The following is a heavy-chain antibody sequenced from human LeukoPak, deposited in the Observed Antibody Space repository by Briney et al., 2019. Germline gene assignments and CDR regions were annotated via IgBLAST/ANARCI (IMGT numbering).Heavy chain of an antibody. D-gene: IGHD3-16*02. V-gene: IGHV3-7*01. J-gene: IGHJ6*03. CDR2: IKQDGSDK. CDR1: RFTFSNNW. Sequence: GGSLRLSCAASRFTFSNNWMSWVRQAPGKGLEWVANIKQDGSDKYYVDSVKGRFTISRDNAKNSLYLQMNSLRAEDTAVYYCARDHHHRLWDDYYYYMDVWGKGTTVTISS. CDR3: ARDHHHRLWDDYYYYMDV.